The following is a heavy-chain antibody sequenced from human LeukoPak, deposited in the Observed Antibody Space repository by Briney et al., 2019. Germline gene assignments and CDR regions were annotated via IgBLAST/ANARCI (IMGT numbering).Heavy chain of an antibody. J-gene: IGHJ6*02. Sequence: SETLSLTCAVYGGSFSGYYWSWIRQPPGKGLEWIGEINHSGSTNYNPSLKSRVTISVDTSKNQFSLKLSSVTAADTAVYYCARDKYDILTGSYGMDVWGQGTTVTVSS. CDR3: ARDKYDILTGSYGMDV. CDR2: INHSGST. CDR1: GGSFSGYY. D-gene: IGHD3-9*01. V-gene: IGHV4-34*01.